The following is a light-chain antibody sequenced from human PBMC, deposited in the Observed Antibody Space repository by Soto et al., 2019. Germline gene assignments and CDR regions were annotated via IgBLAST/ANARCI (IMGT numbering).Light chain of an antibody. V-gene: IGKV1-12*01. CDR3: QQANSFPLT. CDR2: AAS. CDR1: PGISRS. J-gene: IGKJ5*01. Sequence: IPLTQSPFSLSASVGDTVTITCLASPGISRSLAWYQQNPGRAPKLLIYAASSLQSGVPSRFSGSGSGTDCTLTISSLQPEDVATYYCQQANSFPLTLGQGTRLEIK.